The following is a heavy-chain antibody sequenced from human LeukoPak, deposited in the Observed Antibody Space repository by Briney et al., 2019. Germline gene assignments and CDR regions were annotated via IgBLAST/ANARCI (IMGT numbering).Heavy chain of an antibody. CDR3: ASDNYGDYELMFDP. CDR1: GYTFTGYY. V-gene: IGHV1-2*02. D-gene: IGHD4-17*01. J-gene: IGHJ5*02. CDR2: INPNSGGT. Sequence: GASVKVSCKASGYTFTGYYMHGVRQAPGQGLEGMGWINPNSGGTNYAQKFQGRATMTRDTSISTAYMELSRLRSDDTAVYYCASDNYGDYELMFDPWGQGTLVTVSS.